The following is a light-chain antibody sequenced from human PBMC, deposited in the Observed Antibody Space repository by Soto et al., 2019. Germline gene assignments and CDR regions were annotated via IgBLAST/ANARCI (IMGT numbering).Light chain of an antibody. Sequence: EIVMTQSPATLSVSPGERATLSCRASQSVSSNLAWYQQKPGQVPRLLIYGPSTRATGIPARFSGSGSGTEFTLTISSLQSEDFAVYYCQQYNNWRTFGQGTKVEIK. CDR1: QSVSSN. V-gene: IGKV3-15*01. CDR3: QQYNNWRT. CDR2: GPS. J-gene: IGKJ1*01.